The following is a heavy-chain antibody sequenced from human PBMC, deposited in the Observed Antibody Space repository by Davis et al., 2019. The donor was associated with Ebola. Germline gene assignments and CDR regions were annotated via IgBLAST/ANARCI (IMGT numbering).Heavy chain of an antibody. CDR1: GGTFSSYT. J-gene: IGHJ3*01. Sequence: AASVKVSCKASGGTFSSYTISWVRQAPGQGLEWMGWINTNTGNPTYAQGFTGRFVFSLDTSVSTAYLQISSLKAEDTAVYYCARRYYYDSSGYLNWFDPWGRGTMVIVSS. CDR2: INTNTGNP. D-gene: IGHD3-22*01. CDR3: ARRYYYDSSGYLNWFDP. V-gene: IGHV7-4-1*02.